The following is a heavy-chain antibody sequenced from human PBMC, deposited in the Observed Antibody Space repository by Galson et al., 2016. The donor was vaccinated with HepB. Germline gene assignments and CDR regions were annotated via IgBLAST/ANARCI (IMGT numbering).Heavy chain of an antibody. CDR3: AGGGITFAP. CDR2: IKKDGGDQ. Sequence: SLRLSCAASGFTFSNYWMAWVRQALGKGLEWMASIKKDGGDQYYVDSVKRRFTISRDNSKNSLYLQMNSLRAEDTAVYSCAGGGITFAPWGQGTLVTVSS. J-gene: IGHJ5*02. CDR1: GFTFSNYW. D-gene: IGHD1-20*01. V-gene: IGHV3-7*03.